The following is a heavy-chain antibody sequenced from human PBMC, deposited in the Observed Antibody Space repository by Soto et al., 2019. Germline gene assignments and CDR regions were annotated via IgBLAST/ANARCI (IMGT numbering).Heavy chain of an antibody. CDR1: GGSITSSSYY. CDR3: ARPPTASLDAFEI. Sequence: SETLSLTCTVSGGSITSSSYYWGWIRQPPGKGLEWIGSIYYGGSTYYNPSLKSRVTISVDTSKSQFSLKLNSVTAADTSVYYCARPPTASLDAFEIWGQGTMVTVSS. J-gene: IGHJ3*02. CDR2: IYYGGST. V-gene: IGHV4-39*01.